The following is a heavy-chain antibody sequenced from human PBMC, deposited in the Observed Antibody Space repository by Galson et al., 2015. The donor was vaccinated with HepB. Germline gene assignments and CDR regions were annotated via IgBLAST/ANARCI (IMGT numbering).Heavy chain of an antibody. CDR1: GFTFSSYA. J-gene: IGHJ5*01. CDR3: VRGYNGFDS. Sequence: SLRLSCAASGFTFSSYAMSWVRQAPGKGLEWVSAISGSGGSTYYADSVKGRFTISRDNSKNSLLLQMNSLKTEDTAVYYCVRGYNGFDSWGQGTLVTVTS. V-gene: IGHV3-23*01. CDR2: ISGSGGST. D-gene: IGHD5-24*01.